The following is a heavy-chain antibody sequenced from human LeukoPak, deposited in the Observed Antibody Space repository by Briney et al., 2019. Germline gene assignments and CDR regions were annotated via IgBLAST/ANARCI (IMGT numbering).Heavy chain of an antibody. CDR3: ARVIITIFGVVNYYYYMDV. CDR1: GGSISSGSYY. V-gene: IGHV4-61*02. Sequence: PSQTLSLTCSVSGGSISSGSYYWTWIRQPAGKGLEWIGRIYTSGSTNYNPSLKSRVTISVDTSKNQFSLKMTSVTAADTAVYYCARVIITIFGVVNYYYYMDVWGKGTTVTVSS. J-gene: IGHJ6*03. CDR2: IYTSGST. D-gene: IGHD3-3*01.